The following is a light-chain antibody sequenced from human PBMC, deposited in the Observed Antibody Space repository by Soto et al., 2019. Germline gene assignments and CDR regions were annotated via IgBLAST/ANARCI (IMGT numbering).Light chain of an antibody. CDR1: SSDINSYKF. CDR2: EDD. J-gene: IGLJ3*02. CDR3: CSYTKANTWV. Sequence: QSALTQPASVSASPGQSITISCTGSSSDINSYKFVSWYQVLPGKAPKLIIYEDDYRPPVISSRFSASKSGNTASLTISGVQLEDDSHYFCCSYTKANTWVFGGGTKLTVL. V-gene: IGLV2-14*01.